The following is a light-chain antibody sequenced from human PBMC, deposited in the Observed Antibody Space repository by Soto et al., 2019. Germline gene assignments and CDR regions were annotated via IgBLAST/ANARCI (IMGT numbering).Light chain of an antibody. CDR2: GAS. Sequence: EIVLTQSPGTLSLSPGERATLSCRASQSVSSSYLAWYQQKPGQAPRLLIYGASSRATGIPDRFSGSGSGTDFTLTISRLEPEDFAVYYCQQYGSHRALFTFGPGTKVDIK. V-gene: IGKV3-20*01. CDR1: QSVSSSY. CDR3: QQYGSHRALFT. J-gene: IGKJ3*01.